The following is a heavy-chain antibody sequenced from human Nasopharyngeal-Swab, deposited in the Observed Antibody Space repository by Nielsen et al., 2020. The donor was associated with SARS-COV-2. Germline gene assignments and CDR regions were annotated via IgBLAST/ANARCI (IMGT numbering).Heavy chain of an antibody. CDR1: GFTFSSYW. CDR2: IKQDGSEK. V-gene: IGHV3-7*03. J-gene: IGHJ3*01. CDR3: AKNQLLIYDVFNL. Sequence: GESLKISCAASGFTFSSYWMSWVRQAPGKGPEWVANIKQDGSEKYYLDSVKGRFTISRDNAKNSLYLQVNSLRAEDTALYYCAKNQLLIYDVFNLWGQGTMVTVSS. D-gene: IGHD2-2*01.